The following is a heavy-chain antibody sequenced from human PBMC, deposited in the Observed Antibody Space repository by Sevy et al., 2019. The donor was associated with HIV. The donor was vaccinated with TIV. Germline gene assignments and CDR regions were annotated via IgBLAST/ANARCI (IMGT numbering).Heavy chain of an antibody. CDR2: IYYSGST. V-gene: IGHV4-59*01. Sequence: SETLSLTCTVSGGSISSYYWSWIRQPPGKGLEWIGYIYYSGSTNYNPSLKSRVTISVDTSKNQFSLKLGSVTAADTAVYYCARGYYGSGSYSQIYYYYGMDVWGQGTTVTVSS. D-gene: IGHD3-10*01. CDR3: ARGYYGSGSYSQIYYYYGMDV. CDR1: GGSISSYY. J-gene: IGHJ6*02.